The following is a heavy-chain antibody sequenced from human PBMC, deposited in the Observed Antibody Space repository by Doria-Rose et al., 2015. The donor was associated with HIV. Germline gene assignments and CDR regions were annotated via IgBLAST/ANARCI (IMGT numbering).Heavy chain of an antibody. CDR1: GVSLSSPGMG. CDR2: IFSDDAR. CDR3: ARIKSSRWYHKYYFDF. D-gene: IGHD6-13*01. V-gene: IGHV2-26*01. J-gene: IGHJ4*02. Sequence: SGPVLVKPTETLTLTCTVSGVSLSSPGMGVSWIRQPPGKALEWLANIFSDDARSYKTSLKSRLTISSDTSKSQVVLAMTDMDPVDTATYYCARIKSSRWYHKYYFDFWGQGTLVIVSA.